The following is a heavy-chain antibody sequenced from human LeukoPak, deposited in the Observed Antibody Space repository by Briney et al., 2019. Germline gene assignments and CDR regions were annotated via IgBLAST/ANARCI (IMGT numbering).Heavy chain of an antibody. D-gene: IGHD6-13*01. CDR1: GFTFSSHA. CDR3: AKDLWSSTPRGMDV. V-gene: IGHV3-23*01. Sequence: GGSLRLSCAASGFTFSSHAMSWVRQAPGKGLEWVSTISGSGGSTYYADSVKGRSTISRDNSKNTLYLQMNSLRAEDTAVYYCAKDLWSSTPRGMDVWGQGTTVTVSS. CDR2: ISGSGGST. J-gene: IGHJ6*02.